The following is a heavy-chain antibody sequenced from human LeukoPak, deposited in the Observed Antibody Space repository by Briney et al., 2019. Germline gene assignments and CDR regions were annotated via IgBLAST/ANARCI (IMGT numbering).Heavy chain of an antibody. J-gene: IGHJ4*02. CDR2: VNPDDSDT. CDR1: GYSFTSHW. V-gene: IGHV5-51*01. Sequence: LGESLKISCKGSGYSFTSHWIGWVRQMSGKGLEWMGIVNPDDSDTIYSPSFQGQVTISADESITTAYLQWSSLKASDTAMYYCARLRWPRGGRSSFDYWGQGALVTVSS. CDR3: ARLRWPRGGRSSFDY. D-gene: IGHD3-10*01.